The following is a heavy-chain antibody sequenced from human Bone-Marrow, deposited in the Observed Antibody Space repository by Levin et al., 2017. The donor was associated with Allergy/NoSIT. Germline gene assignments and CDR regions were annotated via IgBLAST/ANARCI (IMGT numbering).Heavy chain of an antibody. CDR3: ARSPRGYYYGYYYGLDV. CDR2: ISDDGGTT. Sequence: GESLKISCVVSGFTFSNYDMHWVRQAPGKGLEYVSGISDDGGTTNYANSVKGRFTISRDNSKNTLYLQMGSLRVEDMAVYYCARSPRGYYYGYYYGLDVWGQGATVTVSS. J-gene: IGHJ6*02. CDR1: GFTFSNYD. D-gene: IGHD5-18*01. V-gene: IGHV3-64*01.